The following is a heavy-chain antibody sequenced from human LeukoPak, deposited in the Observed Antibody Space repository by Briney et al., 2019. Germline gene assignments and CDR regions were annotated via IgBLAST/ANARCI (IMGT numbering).Heavy chain of an antibody. CDR3: ANTAATV. V-gene: IGHV3-64D*09. J-gene: IGHJ1*01. D-gene: IGHD6-13*01. CDR2: IGSTGGST. Sequence: PGGSLRLSCAASGFTFSSYAMYWVRQAPGKGLDYVSTIGSTGGSTDYADSVKGRFTISRDNSKNTLYLQMSSLRAEDTAVYYCANTAATVWGQGTLVTVSS. CDR1: GFTFSSYA.